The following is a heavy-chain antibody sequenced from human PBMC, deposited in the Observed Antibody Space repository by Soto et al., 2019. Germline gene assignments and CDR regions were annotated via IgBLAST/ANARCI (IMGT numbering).Heavy chain of an antibody. CDR1: GGSVSSGSYY. Sequence: QVQLQESGPGLVKPSETLSLTCTVSGGSVSSGSYYWSWIRQPPGKGLEWIGYIYYSGSTNYNPSLKSRVTISVDTSKNRFSLKLSSVTAADTAVYYCARTVVAHYDYWGQGTLVTVSS. D-gene: IGHD2-15*01. V-gene: IGHV4-61*01. J-gene: IGHJ4*02. CDR2: IYYSGST. CDR3: ARTVVAHYDY.